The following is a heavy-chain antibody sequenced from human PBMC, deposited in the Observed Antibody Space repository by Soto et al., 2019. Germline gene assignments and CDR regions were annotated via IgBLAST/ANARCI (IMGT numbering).Heavy chain of an antibody. Sequence: QVQLQESGPGLVKPSQTQSLSCTVSGGSLSSGGYYWSWIRQHPGKGLEWIGVIYYSGSTYYNPSLKSRVTISVDTSQNPFSMKLSSVTAADTAVDYCARDTQRGYSGYFDSWGPGTLVTVSS. V-gene: IGHV4-31*03. D-gene: IGHD5-12*01. J-gene: IGHJ4*02. CDR2: IYYSGST. CDR1: GGSLSSGGYY. CDR3: ARDTQRGYSGYFDS.